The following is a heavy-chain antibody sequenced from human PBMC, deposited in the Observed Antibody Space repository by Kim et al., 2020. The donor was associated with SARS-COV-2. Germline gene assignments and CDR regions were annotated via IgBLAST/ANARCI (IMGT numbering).Heavy chain of an antibody. CDR2: IYYSGST. V-gene: IGHV4-59*13. CDR3: ARGFVFAPHWFDP. D-gene: IGHD3-3*01. CDR1: GGSISSYY. J-gene: IGHJ5*02. Sequence: SETLSLTCTVSGGSISSYYWSWIRQPPGKGLEWIGYIYYSGSTNYNPSLKSRVTISVDTSKNQFSLKLSSVTAADTAVYYCARGFVFAPHWFDPWGQGTL.